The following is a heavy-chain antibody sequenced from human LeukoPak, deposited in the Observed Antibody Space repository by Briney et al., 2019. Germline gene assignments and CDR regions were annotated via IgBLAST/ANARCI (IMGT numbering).Heavy chain of an antibody. J-gene: IGHJ4*02. CDR1: GFTFSSYA. CDR2: ISGSGGST. D-gene: IGHD3-10*01. V-gene: IGHV3-23*01. CDR3: AKGGEGSGSYFPLYFDY. Sequence: GGSLRLSCAASGFTFSSYAMSWVRQAPGKGREWVSAISGSGGSTYYADSVKGRFTISRGNSKNTLYLQMNSLRAEDTAVYYCAKGGEGSGSYFPLYFDYWGQGTLVTVSS.